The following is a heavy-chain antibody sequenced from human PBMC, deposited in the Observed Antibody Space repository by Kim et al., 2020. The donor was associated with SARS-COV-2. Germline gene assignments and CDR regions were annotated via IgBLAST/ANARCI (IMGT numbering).Heavy chain of an antibody. J-gene: IGHJ4*02. Sequence: ASVKVSCKASGYTFTSYGISWVRQAPGQGLEWMGWISAYNGNTNYAQKLQGRVTMTTDTSTSTAYMELRSLRSDDTAVYYCAGTLLWFGELLYLDYWGQGTLVTVSS. CDR2: ISAYNGNT. V-gene: IGHV1-18*04. CDR1: GYTFTSYG. CDR3: AGTLLWFGELLYLDY. D-gene: IGHD3-10*01.